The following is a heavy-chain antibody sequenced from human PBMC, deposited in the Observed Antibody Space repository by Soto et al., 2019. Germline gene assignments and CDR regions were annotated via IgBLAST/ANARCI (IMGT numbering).Heavy chain of an antibody. J-gene: IGHJ6*02. CDR1: GGSFSGYY. V-gene: IGHV4-34*01. CDR2: INHSGST. D-gene: IGHD3-22*01. CDR3: ARVRYYDSSGYYLRGYYYGMDV. Sequence: SETLSLTCAVYGGSFSGYYWSWIRQPPGKGLEWIGEINHSGSTNYNPSLKSRVTISVDTSKNQFSLKLSSVTAADTAVYYCARVRYYDSSGYYLRGYYYGMDVWGQGTTVTVSS.